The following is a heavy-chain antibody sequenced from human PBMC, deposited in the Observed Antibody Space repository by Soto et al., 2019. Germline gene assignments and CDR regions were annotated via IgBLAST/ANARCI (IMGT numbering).Heavy chain of an antibody. CDR1: GFTFSSYG. CDR2: IWYDGSNK. D-gene: IGHD4-17*01. J-gene: IGHJ4*02. Sequence: VQLVESGGGVVQPGWSLRLSCAASGFTFSSYGMHWVRQAPGKGLEWVAVIWYDGSNKYYADSVKGRFTISRDNSKNTLYLQMNSLRAEDTAVYYCARDASYGDYFDYWGQGTLVTVSS. V-gene: IGHV3-33*01. CDR3: ARDASYGDYFDY.